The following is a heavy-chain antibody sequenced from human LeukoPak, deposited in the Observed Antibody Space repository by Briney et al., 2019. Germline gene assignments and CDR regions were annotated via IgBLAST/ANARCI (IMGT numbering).Heavy chain of an antibody. CDR3: ARDGGGYDAAANFDY. CDR1: GGSISSYY. V-gene: IGHV4-59*01. CDR2: IYYIGST. Sequence: SETLALTCTVSGGSISSYYWSWIRQPPGKGLEWIGYIYYIGSTNYNPSLKSRVTISVDTSKNQFSLKLTSVTAADTAVYYCARDGGGYDAAANFDYWGQGTLVTVSS. D-gene: IGHD5-12*01. J-gene: IGHJ4*02.